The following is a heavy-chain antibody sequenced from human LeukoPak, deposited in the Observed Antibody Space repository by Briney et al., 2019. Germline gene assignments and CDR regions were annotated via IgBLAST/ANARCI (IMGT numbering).Heavy chain of an antibody. Sequence: SETLSLTCTVSGGSISSYYWSWIRQPPGKGLEWIGYIYYSGSTNYNPSLKSRVTISVDTSKNQFYLKLSSVTAADTAVYYCALLTMVRGVIIDYWGQGTLVTVSS. CDR2: IYYSGST. J-gene: IGHJ4*02. V-gene: IGHV4-59*08. CDR1: GGSISSYY. CDR3: ALLTMVRGVIIDY. D-gene: IGHD3-10*01.